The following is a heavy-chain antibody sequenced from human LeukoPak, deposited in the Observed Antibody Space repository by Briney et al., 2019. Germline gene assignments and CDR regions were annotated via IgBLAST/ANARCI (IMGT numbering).Heavy chain of an antibody. CDR2: IYHSGST. V-gene: IGHV4-30-2*01. Sequence: PSETLSLTCAVSGGSISSGGYSWSWIRQPPGKGLEWIGYIYHSGSTYYNPSLKSRVTISVDRSKNQFSLKLSSVTAADTAVYYCARVMDTAMVPIDYWGQGTLVTVSS. D-gene: IGHD5-18*01. J-gene: IGHJ4*02. CDR3: ARVMDTAMVPIDY. CDR1: GGSISSGGYS.